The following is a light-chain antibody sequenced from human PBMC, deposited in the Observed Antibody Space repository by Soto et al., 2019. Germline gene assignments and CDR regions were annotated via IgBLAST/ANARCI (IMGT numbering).Light chain of an antibody. CDR2: SNN. CDR3: ATWDDSLNGVV. Sequence: QSVLTQPPSASATPGQRVTISCSGSSSNIGGNPVSWYQQLPGTAPKLLIYSNNQRPSGVPDRFSGSKSGTSASLAISGLQSEDEADYYWATWDDSLNGVVFGRGTKLTVL. V-gene: IGLV1-44*01. J-gene: IGLJ2*01. CDR1: SSNIGGNP.